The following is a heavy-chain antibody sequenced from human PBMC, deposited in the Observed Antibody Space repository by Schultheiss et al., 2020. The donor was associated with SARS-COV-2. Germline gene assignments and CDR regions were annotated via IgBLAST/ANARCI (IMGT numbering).Heavy chain of an antibody. CDR1: GGSISSSSYY. V-gene: IGHV4-61*05. CDR2: IYYSGST. Sequence: SETLSLTCTVSGGSISSSSYYWGWIRQPPGKGLEWIGYIYYSGSTNYNPSLKSRVTISVDTSKNQFSLKLSSVTAADTAVYYCARGNAGAKDFDYWGQGTLVNVSS. J-gene: IGHJ4*02. CDR3: ARGNAGAKDFDY. D-gene: IGHD1-26*01.